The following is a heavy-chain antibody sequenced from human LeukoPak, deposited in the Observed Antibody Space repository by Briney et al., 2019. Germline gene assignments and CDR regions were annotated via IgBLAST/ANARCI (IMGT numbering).Heavy chain of an antibody. CDR2: ISGYNGHT. CDR3: ARVAQHRYYYDTSDYRYYFDY. Sequence: EASVKVSCKASGYTFTSYGISWVRQAPGQGLEWMGWISGYNGHTNYAQKLQGRVTMTTDTSTSTAYMELRSLRSDDTAVYYCARVAQHRYYYDTSDYRYYFDYWGQGTLVTVSS. CDR1: GYTFTSYG. D-gene: IGHD3-22*01. V-gene: IGHV1-18*01. J-gene: IGHJ4*02.